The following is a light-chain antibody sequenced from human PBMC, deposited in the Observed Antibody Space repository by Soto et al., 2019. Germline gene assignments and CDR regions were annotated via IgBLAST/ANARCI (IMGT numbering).Light chain of an antibody. CDR2: DVS. J-gene: IGLJ2*01. CDR1: SSDVGGYNY. Sequence: QSALTQPASVSGSPGQSITISCTGTSSDVGGYNYVSWYQQHPGKDPKLMIYDVSNRPSGVSNRFSGSKSGNTASLTISGLQAEDEAAYYCSSYTRSSTLVVFGGGTKLTVL. V-gene: IGLV2-14*01. CDR3: SSYTRSSTLVV.